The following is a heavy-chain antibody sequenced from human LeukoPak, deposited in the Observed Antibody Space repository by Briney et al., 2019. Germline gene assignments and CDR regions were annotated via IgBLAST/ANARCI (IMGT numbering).Heavy chain of an antibody. D-gene: IGHD1-26*01. CDR2: INHRGAT. CDR3: ARSWAGMYYPFYYFDY. Sequence: PSETLSLTCAVYGDSFSGYYWSWIRQPPGKGLEWIAEINHRGATHYNPSLMSRVNISADTSKNQFSLNLDSVTAADTAVYYCARSWAGMYYPFYYFDYWGQGALVTVSP. CDR1: GDSFSGYY. V-gene: IGHV4-34*01. J-gene: IGHJ4*02.